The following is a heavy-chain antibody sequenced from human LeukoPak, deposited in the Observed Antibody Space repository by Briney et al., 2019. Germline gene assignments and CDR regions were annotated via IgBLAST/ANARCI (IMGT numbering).Heavy chain of an antibody. V-gene: IGHV3-23*01. Sequence: GGSLRLSCAASGFTFSYYAMNWVRQAPGKGLEWVSAISGSGSSTYYADSVKGRFTISRDNSKNTLYLQMNSLRAEDTAVYYCAKDKAGDSSGYYHIGNDYWGQGTLVTVSS. J-gene: IGHJ4*02. CDR1: GFTFSYYA. D-gene: IGHD3-22*01. CDR3: AKDKAGDSSGYYHIGNDY. CDR2: ISGSGSST.